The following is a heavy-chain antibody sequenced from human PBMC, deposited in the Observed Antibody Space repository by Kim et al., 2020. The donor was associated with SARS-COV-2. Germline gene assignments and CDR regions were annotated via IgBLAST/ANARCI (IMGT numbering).Heavy chain of an antibody. V-gene: IGHV3-11*01. D-gene: IGHD6-6*01. CDR2: ISSSGSTI. J-gene: IGHJ5*02. Sequence: GGSLRLSCAASGFTFSDYYMSWIRQAPGKGLEWVSYISSSGSTIYYADSVKGRFTISRDNAKNSLYLQMNSLRAEDTAVYYCACHRYSSSSDGDWFDPWGQGTLVTVSS. CDR1: GFTFSDYY. CDR3: ACHRYSSSSDGDWFDP.